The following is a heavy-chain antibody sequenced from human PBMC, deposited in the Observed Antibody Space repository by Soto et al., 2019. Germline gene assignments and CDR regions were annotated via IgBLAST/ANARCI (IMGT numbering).Heavy chain of an antibody. V-gene: IGHV3-23*01. D-gene: IGHD3-22*01. J-gene: IGHJ3*02. Sequence: EVQLLESGGGLVQPGGSLRLSCAASGLTFSSYAMSWVRQAPGKGLEWVSAISGSGGSTYYADSVKGRFTISRDNSKNTLYLQMNSLRAEDTAVYYCAKELADYYDSSGYYLGIGRHDAFDIWGQGTMVTVSS. CDR2: ISGSGGST. CDR1: GLTFSSYA. CDR3: AKELADYYDSSGYYLGIGRHDAFDI.